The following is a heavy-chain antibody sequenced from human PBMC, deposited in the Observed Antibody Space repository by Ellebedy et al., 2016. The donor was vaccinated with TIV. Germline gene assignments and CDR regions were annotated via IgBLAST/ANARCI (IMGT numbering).Heavy chain of an antibody. CDR3: TATGVDTAYYGMDI. V-gene: IGHV3-73*01. CDR1: GFTFSDSA. CDR2: IRTKTNNYAT. D-gene: IGHD5-18*01. J-gene: IGHJ6*02. Sequence: GGSLRLSXAASGFTFSDSAIHWVRQASGKGLEWVGRIRTKTNNYATVYAASVKGRFTISRDDSKNTAYLQMNSLKTEDTAVYYCTATGVDTAYYGMDIWGQGTTVTVSS.